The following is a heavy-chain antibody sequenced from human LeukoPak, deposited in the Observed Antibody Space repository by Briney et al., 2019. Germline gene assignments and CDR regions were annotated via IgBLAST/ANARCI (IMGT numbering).Heavy chain of an antibody. V-gene: IGHV4-34*01. Sequence: SETLSLTCAVYGGPFSGCYWSWIRQPPGKGLEWIGEINHSGSTNYNPSLKSRVTISVDTSKNQFSLKLSSVTAADTAVYYCARGRSSGGYFDYWGQGTLVTVSS. CDR3: ARGRSSGGYFDY. D-gene: IGHD3-10*01. CDR1: GGPFSGCY. CDR2: INHSGST. J-gene: IGHJ4*02.